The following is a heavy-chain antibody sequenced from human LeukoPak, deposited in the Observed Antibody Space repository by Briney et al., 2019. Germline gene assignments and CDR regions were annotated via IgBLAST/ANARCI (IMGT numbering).Heavy chain of an antibody. D-gene: IGHD1-26*01. CDR3: ARQPYTIGAYYFDY. CDR1: GDPISSYY. CDR2: IFHSGNT. J-gene: IGHJ4*02. Sequence: PSETLSLTCIVSGDPISSYYWSGIRQPPGKGLEWIGYIFHSGNTNYNPSLKSRVTMSIDTSKNQFSLRLSSVTAADTAVYYCARQPYTIGAYYFDYWGPGTLVSVSS. V-gene: IGHV4-59*08.